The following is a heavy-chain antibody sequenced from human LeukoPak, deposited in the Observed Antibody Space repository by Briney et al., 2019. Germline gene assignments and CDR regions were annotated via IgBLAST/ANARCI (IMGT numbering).Heavy chain of an antibody. J-gene: IGHJ6*02. CDR2: IWYDGSNK. CDR1: GFTFSSYG. V-gene: IGHV3-33*01. D-gene: IGHD2-2*01. Sequence: PGRSLRLSCAASGFTFSSYGMHWVRQAPGKGLEWVAVIWYDGSNKYYADSVKGRFTISRDNSKNTLYLQMNSLRAEDTAVYYCARDRCSSTSCWLDFYYYYGMDVWGQGTTVTVSS. CDR3: ARDRCSSTSCWLDFYYYYGMDV.